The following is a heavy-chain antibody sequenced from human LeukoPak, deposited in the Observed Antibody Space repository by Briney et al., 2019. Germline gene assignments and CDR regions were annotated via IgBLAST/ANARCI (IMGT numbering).Heavy chain of an antibody. CDR2: ISSSGSTI. CDR3: ARSIGENFDY. Sequence: GGSLRLSCAASGFTFSSYEMNWVRQAPGKGLEWVSYISSSGSTIYYADSLKGRFTISRDNAKNSLYLQMNSLRAEDTAVYYCARSIGENFDYWGQGTLVTVSS. CDR1: GFTFSSYE. J-gene: IGHJ4*02. D-gene: IGHD2-8*01. V-gene: IGHV3-48*03.